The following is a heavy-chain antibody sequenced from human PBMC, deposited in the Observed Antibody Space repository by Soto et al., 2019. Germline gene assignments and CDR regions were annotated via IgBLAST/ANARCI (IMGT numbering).Heavy chain of an antibody. CDR3: ARDRGYSTSDAFDI. D-gene: IGHD3-22*01. Sequence: GGSLRLSCAASGFTFSSYGMHWVRQAPGKGLEWVAVIWYDGSNKYYADSVKGRFTISRDNSKNTLYLQMNSLRAEDTAVYSCARDRGYSTSDAFDIWGQGTMVTVSS. CDR2: IWYDGSNK. V-gene: IGHV3-33*01. J-gene: IGHJ3*02. CDR1: GFTFSSYG.